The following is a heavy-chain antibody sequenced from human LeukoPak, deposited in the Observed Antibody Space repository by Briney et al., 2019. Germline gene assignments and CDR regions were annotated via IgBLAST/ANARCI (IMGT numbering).Heavy chain of an antibody. Sequence: ASVKVSCKASGYIFTSYHMHWVRQAPGQGLEWMGIINPNSGSASYAQELQGRVTMTRDTSTSTVYMELSSLRSEDTAVYYCARGLYSGWYVYWGPGTLVTVSS. D-gene: IGHD6-19*01. CDR2: INPNSGSA. CDR1: GYIFTSYH. J-gene: IGHJ4*02. CDR3: ARGLYSGWYVY. V-gene: IGHV1-46*01.